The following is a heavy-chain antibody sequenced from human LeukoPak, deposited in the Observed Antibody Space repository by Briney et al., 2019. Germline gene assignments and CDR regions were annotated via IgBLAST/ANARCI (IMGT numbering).Heavy chain of an antibody. CDR3: ARERIERYTYASSDFDY. J-gene: IGHJ4*02. CDR2: VSHSGST. Sequence: SEALSLTCTVSGYSISSDYYWGWIRQPPGKGLEWIASVSHSGSTYYNPSLKSRVTISVDTSKNQFSLKVTSVTAADTALYYCARERIERYTYASSDFDYWGRGTLVTVSS. V-gene: IGHV4-38-2*02. D-gene: IGHD5-18*01. CDR1: GYSISSDYY.